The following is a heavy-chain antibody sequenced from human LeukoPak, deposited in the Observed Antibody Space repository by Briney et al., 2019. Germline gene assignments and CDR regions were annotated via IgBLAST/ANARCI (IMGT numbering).Heavy chain of an antibody. CDR3: ARDGHAVDTAMVIDY. V-gene: IGHV3-33*01. J-gene: IGHJ4*02. CDR2: MWDDGTNE. Sequence: GRSLRLSCAASGFNFGIYGMHWVRQAPGKGLEWVAVMWDDGTNENYVDSVKGRFTISRDNGKNTLYLQMNSLRAEDTAVYYCARDGHAVDTAMVIDYWGQGTLVTVSS. D-gene: IGHD5-18*01. CDR1: GFNFGIYG.